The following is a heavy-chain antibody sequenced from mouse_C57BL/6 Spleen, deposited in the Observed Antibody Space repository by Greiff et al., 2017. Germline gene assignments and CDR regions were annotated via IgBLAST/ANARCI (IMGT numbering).Heavy chain of an antibody. V-gene: IGHV5-9-1*02. CDR3: TRDYYGSPYAMDY. CDR1: GFTFSSYA. Sequence: EVKLVESGEGLVKPGGSLKLSCAASGFTFSSYAMSWVRQTPEKRLEWVAYISSGGDYIYYADTVKGRFTISRDNARNTLYLQMSSLKSEDTAMYYCTRDYYGSPYAMDYWGQGTSVTVSS. J-gene: IGHJ4*01. CDR2: ISSGGDYI. D-gene: IGHD1-1*01.